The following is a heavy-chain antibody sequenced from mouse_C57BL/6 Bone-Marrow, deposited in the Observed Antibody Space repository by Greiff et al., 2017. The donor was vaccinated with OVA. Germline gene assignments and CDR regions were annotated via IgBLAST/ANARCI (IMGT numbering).Heavy chain of an antibody. CDR1: GYSITSGYY. CDR2: ISYDGSN. V-gene: IGHV3-6*01. D-gene: IGHD2-1*01. J-gene: IGHJ1*03. Sequence: DVQLQESGPGLVKPSQSLSLTCSVTGYSITSGYYWNWIRQFPGNKLEWMGYISYDGSNNYNPSLKNRISITRDTSKNQFFLKLNSVTTEDTATYYCAREGTMVRDWYFDVWGTGTTVTGSS. CDR3: AREGTMVRDWYFDV.